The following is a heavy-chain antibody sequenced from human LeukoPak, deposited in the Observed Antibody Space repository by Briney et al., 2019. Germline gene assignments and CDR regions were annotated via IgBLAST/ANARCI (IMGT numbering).Heavy chain of an antibody. J-gene: IGHJ4*02. D-gene: IGHD2-8*01. Sequence: GASVKVSCKASEYTFTGYYMHWVRQAPGQGLEWMGWINPNSGGTNYAQKFQGGVTMTRDTSISTAYMELSRLRSDDTAVYYCARVVFKGGHDYWGQGTLVTVSS. CDR2: INPNSGGT. CDR3: ARVVFKGGHDY. V-gene: IGHV1-2*02. CDR1: EYTFTGYY.